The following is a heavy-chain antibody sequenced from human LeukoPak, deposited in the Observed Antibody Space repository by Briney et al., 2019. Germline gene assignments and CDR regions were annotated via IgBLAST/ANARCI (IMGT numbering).Heavy chain of an antibody. CDR1: GYSISSGYY. J-gene: IGHJ4*02. Sequence: SETLSLTCAVSGYSISSGYYWGWIRQPPGKGLEWIGSIYHSGSTYYNPSLKSRVTISVDTSKNQFSLKLSSVTAADTAVYYCARDPIDYYDSSGPIRKPYFDYWGQGTLVTVSS. CDR3: ARDPIDYYDSSGPIRKPYFDY. CDR2: IYHSGST. V-gene: IGHV4-38-2*02. D-gene: IGHD3-22*01.